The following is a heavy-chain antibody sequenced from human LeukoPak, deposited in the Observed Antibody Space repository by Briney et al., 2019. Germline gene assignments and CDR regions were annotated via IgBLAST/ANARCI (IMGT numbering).Heavy chain of an antibody. CDR2: INNDGSSA. CDR1: GFTVGSNY. J-gene: IGHJ4*02. D-gene: IGHD5/OR15-5a*01. V-gene: IGHV3-74*01. Sequence: GGSLRLSCAASGFTVGSNYMNWVRQAPGKGLVWVSRINNDGSSAHYADSVKGRFTISRDNAKNTLYLEMKSLRAEDTAVYYCAREIHSFYDGPDYWGQGTLVTVSS. CDR3: AREIHSFYDGPDY.